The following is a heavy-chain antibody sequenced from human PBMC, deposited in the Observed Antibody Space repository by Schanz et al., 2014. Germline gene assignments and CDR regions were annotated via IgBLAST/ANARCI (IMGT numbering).Heavy chain of an antibody. CDR3: ARDLVAANSWLGFDP. CDR2: IYSSGST. CDR1: GGSISNNY. Sequence: QVHLQESGPGLVKPSETLSLTCTVSGGSISNNYWGWIRQPPGKGLEWIGNIYSSGSTNYNPSLKSRVTISGDTSKTQFSLRLSSVTAADTAVYFCARDLVAANSWLGFDPWGQGTTVTVS. V-gene: IGHV4-59*12. D-gene: IGHD5-12*01. J-gene: IGHJ6*02.